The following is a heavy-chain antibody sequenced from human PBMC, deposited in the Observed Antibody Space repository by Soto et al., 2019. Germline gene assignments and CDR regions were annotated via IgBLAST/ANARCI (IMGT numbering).Heavy chain of an antibody. J-gene: IGHJ6*03. Sequence: QVQLQQWGAGLLKPSETLSLTCAVYGGSFSGYYWSWIRQPPGKGLEWIGEINHSGSTNYNPSFKSRVTISVDTSKNQFSLKLSSVTAADTAVYYCARWYSSSSGFYYYYYMDVWGKGTTVTVSS. CDR3: ARWYSSSSGFYYYYYMDV. CDR2: INHSGST. V-gene: IGHV4-34*01. CDR1: GGSFSGYY. D-gene: IGHD6-6*01.